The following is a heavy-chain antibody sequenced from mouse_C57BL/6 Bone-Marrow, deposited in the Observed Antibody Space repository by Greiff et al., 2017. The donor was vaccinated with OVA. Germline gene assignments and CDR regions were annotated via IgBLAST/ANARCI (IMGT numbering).Heavy chain of an antibody. CDR2: ISSGSSTI. CDR1: GFTFSDYG. D-gene: IGHD2-3*01. V-gene: IGHV5-17*01. J-gene: IGHJ4*01. Sequence: EVKLMESGGGLVKPGGSLKLSCAASGFTFSDYGMHWVRQAPEKGLEWVAYISSGSSTIYYADTVKGRFTISRDNAKNTLFLQMTSLRSEDTAMYYCATPDGYYAMDYWGQGTSVTVSS. CDR3: ATPDGYYAMDY.